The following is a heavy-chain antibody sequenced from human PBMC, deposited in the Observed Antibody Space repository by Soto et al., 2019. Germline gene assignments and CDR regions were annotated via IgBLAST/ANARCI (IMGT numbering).Heavy chain of an antibody. Sequence: SETMCLPCTVSGGSISSGGDYWSWIRQHPGKGLEWIGYIFYSGSTYYNPSLKSRVTISVATSKNQFSLKLTSVTAADMAVYYCASYKWLTWFDPWGQGTLVTVSS. CDR2: IFYSGST. V-gene: IGHV4-31*03. D-gene: IGHD5-12*01. CDR3: ASYKWLTWFDP. CDR1: GGSISSGGDY. J-gene: IGHJ5*02.